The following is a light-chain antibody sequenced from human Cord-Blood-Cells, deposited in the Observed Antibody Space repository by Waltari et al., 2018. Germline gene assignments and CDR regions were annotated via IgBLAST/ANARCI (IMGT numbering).Light chain of an antibody. V-gene: IGKV1-8*01. J-gene: IGKJ2*01. Sequence: AIRITQSPSSFSASTGDRVTITCRVSQGISIYLAWYQQKPGKAPKLLIYAASTLQSGVPSRFSGSGSGTDFTLTISCLQSEDFATYYCQQYYSYPRTFGQGTKLEIK. CDR3: QQYYSYPRT. CDR1: QGISIY. CDR2: AAS.